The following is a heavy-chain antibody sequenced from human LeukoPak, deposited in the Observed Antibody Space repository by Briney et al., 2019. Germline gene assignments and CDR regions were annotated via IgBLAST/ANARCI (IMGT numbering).Heavy chain of an antibody. V-gene: IGHV5-51*01. J-gene: IGHJ4*02. Sequence: GESLKISCKGSGYSFTSYWIGWVRQIPGKGLEWMGIIYPGDSDTRYNSSFQGQVTISADKAISTAYLQWSNLKASDTAMYYCARHRPHTDSNSVADYYFDYWGQGTLVTVSS. D-gene: IGHD6-19*01. CDR1: GYSFTSYW. CDR3: ARHRPHTDSNSVADYYFDY. CDR2: IYPGDSDT.